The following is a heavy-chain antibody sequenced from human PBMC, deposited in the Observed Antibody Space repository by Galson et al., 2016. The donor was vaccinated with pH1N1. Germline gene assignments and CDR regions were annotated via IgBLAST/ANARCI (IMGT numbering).Heavy chain of an antibody. CDR2: FYPEDGET. J-gene: IGHJ2*01. V-gene: IGHV1-24*01. CDR3: AKLSSTSGWYNGWYFDL. Sequence: SVKVSCKVSGNTLTDLSIHWVRRAPGKGLEWMGGFYPEDGETLYTQRLPQRFQGRLAVTEDTSTDTAYLELSSLRPEDTAIYYCAKLSSTSGWYNGWYFDLWGQGTLVTVSS. CDR1: GNTLTDLS. D-gene: IGHD6-13*01.